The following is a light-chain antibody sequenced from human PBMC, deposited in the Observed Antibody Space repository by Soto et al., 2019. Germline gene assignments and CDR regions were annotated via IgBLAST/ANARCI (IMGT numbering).Light chain of an antibody. J-gene: IGKJ1*01. Sequence: EIVLTQSPATLSLSPGQRPTLSCRASQSVSSYLAWYQQKPGQAPRLLIYDASNRATGIPARVSGSGSGTDFTLTISSLEPEDFAVYYCQQRTNWPWTFGQGTKVDIK. CDR2: DAS. V-gene: IGKV3-11*01. CDR3: QQRTNWPWT. CDR1: QSVSSY.